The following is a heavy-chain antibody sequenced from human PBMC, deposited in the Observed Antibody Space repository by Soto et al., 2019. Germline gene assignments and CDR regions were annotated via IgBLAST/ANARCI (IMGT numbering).Heavy chain of an antibody. CDR2: IIPILGIA. CDR1: GGTFSSYT. Sequence: SVKVSCKASGGTFSSYTISWVRQAPGQGLEWMGRIIPILGIANYAQKFQGRVTITADKSTSTAYMELSSLRSEDTAVYYCARDIKEVVVVVAASYYYYYMDVWGKGTTVTVSS. CDR3: ARDIKEVVVVVAASYYYYYMDV. D-gene: IGHD2-15*01. V-gene: IGHV1-69*04. J-gene: IGHJ6*03.